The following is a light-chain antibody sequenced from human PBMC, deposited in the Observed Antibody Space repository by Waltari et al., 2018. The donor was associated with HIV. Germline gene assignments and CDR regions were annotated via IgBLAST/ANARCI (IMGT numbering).Light chain of an antibody. CDR1: QNIGTY. J-gene: IGKJ3*01. Sequence: DIQMTQSPPALSASVGDRVIITCRASQNIGTYLNWYQQRPGEAPKALIYRASTLQSGVSSRFSGSGSGTEFTLTITSLQSEDFAVYYCQQYGTSPFTFGPGTKLDIK. CDR2: RAS. CDR3: QQYGTSPFT. V-gene: IGKV1-39*01.